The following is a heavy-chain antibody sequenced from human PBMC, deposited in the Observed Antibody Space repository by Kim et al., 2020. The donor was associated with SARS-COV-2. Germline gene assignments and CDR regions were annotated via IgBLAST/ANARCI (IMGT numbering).Heavy chain of an antibody. CDR3: AIGPYGMDV. CDR2: IWYDGSNK. CDR1: GFTFSSYG. J-gene: IGHJ6*02. Sequence: GGSLRLSCAASGFTFSSYGMHWVRQAPGKGLEWVAVIWYDGSNKYYADSVKGRFTISRDNSKNTLYLQMNSLRAEDTAVYYCAIGPYGMDVWGQGTTVTVSS. V-gene: IGHV3-33*01.